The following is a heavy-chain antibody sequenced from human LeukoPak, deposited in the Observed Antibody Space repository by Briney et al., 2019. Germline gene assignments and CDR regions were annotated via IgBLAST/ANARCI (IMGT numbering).Heavy chain of an antibody. CDR3: GRTSNGDYGTGGGDV. J-gene: IGHJ6*02. CDR2: MNPNSGNT. Sequence: ASVKVSCKASGYTFTSDDINWVRQAPGQGLEWMGWMNPNSGNTGYAQKFQGRITLTRNTSISTAYMELSSLRPEDTAVYYCGRTSNGDYGTGGGDVWGQGTTVTVSS. CDR1: GYTFTSDD. D-gene: IGHD4-17*01. V-gene: IGHV1-8*01.